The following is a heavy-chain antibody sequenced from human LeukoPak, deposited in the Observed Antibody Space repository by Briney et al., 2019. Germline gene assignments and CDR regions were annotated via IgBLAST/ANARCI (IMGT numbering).Heavy chain of an antibody. D-gene: IGHD3-16*01. J-gene: IGHJ4*02. CDR3: ARVSNGVTSGWGGSYYLDY. Sequence: ATVKVSCKTSVYTFTDYFIHWVRQAPGEGLEWMGWINIKTGSSRYGQTFQDRVTMTRDTSITTAYMELSRLRPDDTAVYFCARVSNGVTSGWGGSYYLDYWGQGTLVTVSS. CDR2: INIKTGSS. CDR1: VYTFTDYF. V-gene: IGHV1-2*02.